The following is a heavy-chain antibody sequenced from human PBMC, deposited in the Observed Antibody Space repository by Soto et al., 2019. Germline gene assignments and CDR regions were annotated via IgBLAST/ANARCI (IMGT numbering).Heavy chain of an antibody. J-gene: IGHJ4*02. CDR2: ISYDGSNK. V-gene: IGHV3-30-3*01. D-gene: IGHD5-18*01. CDR1: GFTFSSYA. CDR3: AREGVTDPIPYYFDY. Sequence: QVQLVESGGGVVQPGRSLRLSCAASGFTFSSYAMHWVRQAPGKGLEWVAVISYDGSNKYYADSVKGRFTISRDNSKNTLYLQMNSLRAEDTAVYYCAREGVTDPIPYYFDYWGQGTLGTVSS.